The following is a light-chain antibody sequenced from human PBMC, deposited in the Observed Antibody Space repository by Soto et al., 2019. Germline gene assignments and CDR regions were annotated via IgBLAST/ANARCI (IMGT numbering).Light chain of an antibody. CDR3: QQRSNWPPIT. Sequence: EIVLTQCPGTLSLSPGDRATLFCRASLSVSSSYLAWYQQIPGQAPRLLIYGASNRATGIPDRFSGSGSGTDFTLTISRLEPEDFAVYYCQQRSNWPPITFGQGTRL. V-gene: IGKV3D-20*02. CDR2: GAS. J-gene: IGKJ5*01. CDR1: LSVSSSY.